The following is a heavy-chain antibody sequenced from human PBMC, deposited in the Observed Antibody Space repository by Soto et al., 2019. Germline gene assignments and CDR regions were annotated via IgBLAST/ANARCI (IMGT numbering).Heavy chain of an antibody. CDR1: GYTFTRYG. CDR2: ISAYNGNT. CDR3: ARVHSSGGSCYADFDS. J-gene: IGHJ4*02. V-gene: IGHV1-18*01. D-gene: IGHD2-15*01. Sequence: QVQLVRSGAEVKKPGASVKVSCKASGYTFTRYGISWVRQAPGQGLEWMGWISAYNGNTNYAQKLQGRVTMTTDTSPSTAYMELRSLRSDDTAVYYCARVHSSGGSCYADFDSWGQGTLVTVSS.